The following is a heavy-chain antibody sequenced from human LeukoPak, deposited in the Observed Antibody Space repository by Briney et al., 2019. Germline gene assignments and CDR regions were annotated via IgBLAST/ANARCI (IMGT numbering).Heavy chain of an antibody. V-gene: IGHV4-59*01. D-gene: IGHD1-26*01. CDR2: IYYSGST. Sequence: PSETLSLTCTVSGGSISSYYWSWIRQPPGKGLEWIGYIYYSGSTNYNPSLKSRVTISVDTSNNQFSLKLSSVTAADTAVYYCARDRGAASDAFDIWGQGTMVTVSS. J-gene: IGHJ3*02. CDR3: ARDRGAASDAFDI. CDR1: GGSISSYY.